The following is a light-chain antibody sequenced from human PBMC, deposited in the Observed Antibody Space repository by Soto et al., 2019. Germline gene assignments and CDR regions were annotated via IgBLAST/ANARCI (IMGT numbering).Light chain of an antibody. CDR3: SSYTSSSIDYV. CDR2: EVS. Sequence: QSVLTQPASVSGSPRQSITISCTGTSSDVGGYNYVSWYQQHPGKAPKLMIYEVSNRPSGVSNRFSGPKSGNTASLTISGLQAEDEADYYCSSYTSSSIDYVFGTGTKLTVL. J-gene: IGLJ1*01. CDR1: SSDVGGYNY. V-gene: IGLV2-14*01.